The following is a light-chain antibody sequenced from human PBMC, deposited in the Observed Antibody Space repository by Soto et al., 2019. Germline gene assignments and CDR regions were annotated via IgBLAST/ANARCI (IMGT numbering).Light chain of an antibody. CDR3: QSWDTSLSGSV. CDR2: GST. J-gene: IGLJ2*01. V-gene: IGLV1-40*01. Sequence: QSVLTQPPSVSGAPGQRVTISCTGSTSNIGAGYDVHWYQQLPGTAPKLLIYGSTNRPSGVPDRFSGSKSGTSGSLAISGLQTEDEADYYCQSWDTSLSGSVFGGGTKFTVL. CDR1: TSNIGAGYD.